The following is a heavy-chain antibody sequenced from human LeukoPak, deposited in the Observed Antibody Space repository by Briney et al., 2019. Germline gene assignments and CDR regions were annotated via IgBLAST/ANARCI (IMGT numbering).Heavy chain of an antibody. J-gene: IGHJ4*02. V-gene: IGHV4-38-2*02. CDR2: SYHSGST. CDR3: ARKYASGTYPLDY. CDR1: GYSISSGYY. Sequence: SETLALTCTVSGYSISSGYYWGWIRQPPGKWLEWIATSYHSGSTYYNPSLKSRVTISVDTSKNQLSLKLSSVTAADTAVYYCARKYASGTYPLDYWGQGILVTVSS. D-gene: IGHD3-10*01.